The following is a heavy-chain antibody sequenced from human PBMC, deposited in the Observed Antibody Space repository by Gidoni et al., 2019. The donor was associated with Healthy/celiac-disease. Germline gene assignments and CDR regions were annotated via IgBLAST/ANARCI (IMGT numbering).Heavy chain of an antibody. CDR2: IRSKANSYAT. Sequence: GLEWVGRIRSKANSYATAYAASVKGRFTISRDDSKNTAYLQMNSLKTEDTAVYYCTRSGSSPAAYYYYYYGMDVWGQGTTVTVSS. V-gene: IGHV3-73*01. CDR3: TRSGSSPAAYYYYYYGMDV. D-gene: IGHD3-10*01. J-gene: IGHJ6*02.